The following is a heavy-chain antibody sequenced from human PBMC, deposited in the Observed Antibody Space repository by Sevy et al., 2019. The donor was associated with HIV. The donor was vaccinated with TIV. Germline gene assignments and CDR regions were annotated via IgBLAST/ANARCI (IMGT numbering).Heavy chain of an antibody. J-gene: IGHJ4*02. V-gene: IGHV1-24*01. D-gene: IGHD3-22*01. CDR2: FDPEDGDT. CDR3: ATTKDYYDSSGYPFDD. CDR1: GDTLTELS. Sequence: ASVKVSCKVSGDTLTELSMNWVRQAPGKGLEWMGGFDPEDGDTFYAQMFQGTVTMTEDTSTDTAYMELSSLRSEDTAVYYCATTKDYYDSSGYPFDDWGQGTLVTVSS.